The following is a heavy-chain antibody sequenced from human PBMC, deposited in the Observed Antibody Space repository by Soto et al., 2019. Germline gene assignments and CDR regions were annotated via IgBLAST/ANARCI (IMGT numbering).Heavy chain of an antibody. CDR3: ARGHTYYYDSSDNYFDY. V-gene: IGHV4-59*01. J-gene: IGHJ4*02. D-gene: IGHD3-22*01. CDR2: IYYSGST. Sequence: SETMSLTCSVSGGYISSYYGSWIRQPPGKGLEWIGYIYYSGSTNYNPSLKSRVTISVDTSKNQFSLKLSSVTAADTAVYYCARGHTYYYDSSDNYFDYWGQGTLVTVSS. CDR1: GGYISSYY.